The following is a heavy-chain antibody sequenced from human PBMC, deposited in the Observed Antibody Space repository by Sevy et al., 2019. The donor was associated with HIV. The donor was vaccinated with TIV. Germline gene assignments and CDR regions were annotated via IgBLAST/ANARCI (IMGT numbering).Heavy chain of an antibody. CDR1: GYTFTGYY. V-gene: IGHV1-2*02. Sequence: ASVKVSCKASGYTFTGYYIHWVRQAPGLGLEWMGWISPNSGGKNYAQKFQGRVTMTRDTSISTAYMELGRLKSNDTAVYYCTEGPSGFSGSDLAYWGQGTLVTVSS. CDR3: TEGPSGFSGSDLAY. D-gene: IGHD3-22*01. CDR2: ISPNSGGK. J-gene: IGHJ4*02.